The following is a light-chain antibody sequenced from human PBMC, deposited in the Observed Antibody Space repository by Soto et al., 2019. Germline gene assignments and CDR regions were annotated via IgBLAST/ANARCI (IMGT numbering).Light chain of an antibody. J-gene: IGLJ3*02. CDR1: SSDIGGYKY. CDR3: TSYSRYSVLV. Sequence: QSALTQPASVSGSPGQSITISCTGTSSDIGGYKYVSWYQQHPGKAPKLIIFEVSNRPSGVSDRFSGSNSGNTASLTISGFQAEDEADYYCTSYSRYSVLVFGGGTKVTVL. V-gene: IGLV2-14*01. CDR2: EVS.